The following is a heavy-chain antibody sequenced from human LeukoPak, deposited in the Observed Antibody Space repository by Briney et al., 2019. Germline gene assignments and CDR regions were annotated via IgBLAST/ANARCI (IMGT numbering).Heavy chain of an antibody. CDR2: IEKGGSEK. CDR3: TTPPLYYHDSGGGDFDY. CDR1: GFTFTNYW. V-gene: IGHV3-7*03. Sequence: GGSLRLSCAASGFTFTNYWMTWVRQAPGKGLEWVASIEKGGSEKNYVDSVKGRFTISRDNAKNSLYLQMNSLKTEDTAVYYCTTPPLYYHDSGGGDFDYWGQEPPVPVSS. D-gene: IGHD3-22*01. J-gene: IGHJ4*02.